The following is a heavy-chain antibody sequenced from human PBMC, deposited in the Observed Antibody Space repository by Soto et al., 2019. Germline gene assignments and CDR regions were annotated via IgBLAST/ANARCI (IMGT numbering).Heavy chain of an antibody. J-gene: IGHJ4*02. Sequence: QVQLVESGGGVVQPGRSLRLSCAASGFTFSSYGMHWVRQAPGKGLEWVAVIWYDGSNKYYADSVKGRFTISRDNSKNTLYLQMNSLRAEDTAVYYCARGYCSGGSCYQGYWGQGTLGTVSS. D-gene: IGHD2-15*01. CDR3: ARGYCSGGSCYQGY. CDR1: GFTFSSYG. CDR2: IWYDGSNK. V-gene: IGHV3-33*01.